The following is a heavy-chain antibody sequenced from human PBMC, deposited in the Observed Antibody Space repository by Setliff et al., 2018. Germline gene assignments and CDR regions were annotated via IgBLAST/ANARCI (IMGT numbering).Heavy chain of an antibody. CDR3: ARGRGYSGYDHFDY. J-gene: IGHJ4*02. V-gene: IGHV5-51*01. CDR1: GYSFSNFW. D-gene: IGHD5-12*01. Sequence: GESLKISCKGSGYSFSNFWIGWVRQMPGKGLEWMGIIYPGDSHTRYSPSFQGQVTMSADKSTNTAYLQWSSLKASDTAMYYCARGRGYSGYDHFDYWGQGTLVTVSS. CDR2: IYPGDSHT.